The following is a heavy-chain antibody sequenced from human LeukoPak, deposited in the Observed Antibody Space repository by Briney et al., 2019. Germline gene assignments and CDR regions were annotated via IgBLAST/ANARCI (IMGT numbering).Heavy chain of an antibody. Sequence: GGSLRLSCAASGFTSSTYWMSWVRQAPGKGLEWVASIKQDGSETYYVDSVKGRFTLSGDNAKNSLYLQMNSLRADDTAVYYCARDRDSRWDFDLWGRGTLVTVSS. V-gene: IGHV3-7*01. D-gene: IGHD3-22*01. CDR3: ARDRDSRWDFDL. CDR2: IKQDGSET. J-gene: IGHJ2*01. CDR1: GFTSSTYW.